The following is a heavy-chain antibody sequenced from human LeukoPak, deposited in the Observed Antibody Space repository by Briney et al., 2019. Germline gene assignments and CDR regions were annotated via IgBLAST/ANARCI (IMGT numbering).Heavy chain of an antibody. CDR1: GFTFSSHS. Sequence: PGGSLRLSCAASGFTFSSHSMNWVRQAPGKGLEWVSSISSSSSYIYYADSVKGRFTISRDNAKNSLYLQMNSLRAEDTAVYYCARDRGWLQNRKDGDDYWGQGTLVTVSS. J-gene: IGHJ4*02. D-gene: IGHD5-24*01. CDR3: ARDRGWLQNRKDGDDY. V-gene: IGHV3-21*01. CDR2: ISSSSSYI.